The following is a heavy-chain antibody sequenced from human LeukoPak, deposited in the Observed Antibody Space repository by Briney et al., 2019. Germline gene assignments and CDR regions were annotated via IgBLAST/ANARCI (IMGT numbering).Heavy chain of an antibody. J-gene: IGHJ4*02. Sequence: GGSLRLSCAASGFTVSSNYMSWVRQAPGKGLEWVSVIYSGGSTYYADSVKGRFTISRDNSKNTLYLQMNSLRAEDTAVYYCARIVVVAATGFNYFDYWGQGTLVTVSS. CDR1: GFTVSSNY. D-gene: IGHD2-15*01. CDR2: IYSGGST. V-gene: IGHV3-66*02. CDR3: ARIVVVAATGFNYFDY.